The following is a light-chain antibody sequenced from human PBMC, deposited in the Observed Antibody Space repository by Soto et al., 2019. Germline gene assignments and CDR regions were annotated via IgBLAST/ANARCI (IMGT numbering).Light chain of an antibody. Sequence: QSVLTQPPSVSAAPGQKVTVSCSVSSSNIGNNYVSWYQQLPGTAPKPLIFDNNKRPSEIPDRFSGSKSGTSATLGITGLQTGDEADYYCGTWDSSLRVYVFGTGTKVTVL. CDR1: SSNIGNNY. CDR3: GTWDSSLRVYV. CDR2: DNN. V-gene: IGLV1-51*01. J-gene: IGLJ1*01.